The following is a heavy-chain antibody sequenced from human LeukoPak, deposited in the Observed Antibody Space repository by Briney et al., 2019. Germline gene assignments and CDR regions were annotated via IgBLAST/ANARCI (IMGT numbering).Heavy chain of an antibody. V-gene: IGHV3-53*01. Sequence: GGSLRLSCAPSGFTVSSNYMRWVRQAPGKGLEWFSSLIGNGETFYADSVKGRFTLSRDDSRNTVYLQLNNLRVEDTARYYCARASWVSNAYGVWWGQGTQVTVSS. CDR2: LIGNGET. D-gene: IGHD3-10*01. CDR3: ARASWVSNAYGVW. J-gene: IGHJ4*02. CDR1: GFTVSSNY.